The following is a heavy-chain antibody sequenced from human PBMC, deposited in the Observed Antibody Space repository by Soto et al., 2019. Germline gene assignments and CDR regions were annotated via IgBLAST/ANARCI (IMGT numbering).Heavy chain of an antibody. CDR2: IYYTGST. D-gene: IGHD4-17*01. V-gene: IGHV4-61*01. CDR3: ASRGVYGDYVDH. J-gene: IGHJ4*02. Sequence: SETLSLTCAVSGYSISSGYYWGWIRQPPGKGLEWIGYIYYTGSTNYDPSLKSRVTISVDTSKNQFSLRLTSVTAADTAVYYCASRGVYGDYVDHWGQGTLVTVSS. CDR1: GYSISSGYY.